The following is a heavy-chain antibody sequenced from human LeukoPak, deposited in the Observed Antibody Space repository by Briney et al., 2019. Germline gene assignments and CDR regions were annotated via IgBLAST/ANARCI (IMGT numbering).Heavy chain of an antibody. Sequence: GGSLRLSCAASGFTFSSYGMHWVRQAPGKGLEWVAFIRYDGSNKYYADSVKGRFTITRDNSKNTLYLQMNSLRAEDTAVYYCARARYCSSTSCAMGYYYYMDVWGKGTTVTVSS. CDR3: ARARYCSSTSCAMGYYYYMDV. V-gene: IGHV3-30*02. CDR2: IRYDGSNK. CDR1: GFTFSSYG. J-gene: IGHJ6*03. D-gene: IGHD2-2*01.